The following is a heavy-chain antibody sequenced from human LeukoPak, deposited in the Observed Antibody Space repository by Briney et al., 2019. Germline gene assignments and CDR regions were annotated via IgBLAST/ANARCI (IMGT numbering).Heavy chain of an antibody. Sequence: PGGSLRLSCAASGFTFTDSAMTWVLQAPGKGLEWVSAISTSGGATIYTDSVKDRFTISRDNSKNTLYLQMNSLRAEDTAIYYCAKGGNYAPLDYWGQGTLVTVSS. V-gene: IGHV3-23*01. CDR2: ISTSGGAT. CDR1: GFTFTDSA. CDR3: AKGGNYAPLDY. J-gene: IGHJ4*02. D-gene: IGHD1-7*01.